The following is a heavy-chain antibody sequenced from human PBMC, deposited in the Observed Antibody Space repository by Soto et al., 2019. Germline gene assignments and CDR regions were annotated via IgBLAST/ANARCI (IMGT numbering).Heavy chain of an antibody. CDR1: GYTFTGYY. V-gene: IGHV1-2*02. CDR2: INPNSGGX. D-gene: IGHD3-3*01. J-gene: IGHJ6*02. CDR3: ARDVLRFLEWSLGGMDV. Sequence: ASVKVSCKASGYTFTGYYMHWVRQAPGQGLEWMGWINPNSGGXXXXXXXXXXXXMTWDTSISTAYMELSRLRSDDTAVYYCARDVLRFLEWSLGGMDVWGQGTTVTVSS.